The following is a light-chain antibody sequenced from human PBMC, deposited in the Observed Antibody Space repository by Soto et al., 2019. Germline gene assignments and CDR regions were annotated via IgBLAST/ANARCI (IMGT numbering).Light chain of an antibody. CDR3: QQLNSYPIT. V-gene: IGKV1-17*01. Sequence: DIQMTQSPSSLSATVGDRVTITCRASQTIGKYLNWYQQQPGKVPKLLIYDASYLQSGVPSRFSGSGSGTEFTLTISRLQPEDFATYYCQQLNSYPITFGQGTRLEIK. J-gene: IGKJ5*01. CDR1: QTIGKY. CDR2: DAS.